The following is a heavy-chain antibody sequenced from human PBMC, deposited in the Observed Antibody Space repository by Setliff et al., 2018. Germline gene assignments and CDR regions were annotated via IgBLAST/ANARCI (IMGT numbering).Heavy chain of an antibody. J-gene: IGHJ4*02. CDR2: INPNSGGT. V-gene: IGHV1-2*04. CDR3: ARAGYVWGSYRQYYFDY. Sequence: ASVKVSCKASGYTFTGYYMHWVRQAPGQGLEWMGWINPNSGGTNYAQKFQGWVTMTRDTSISTAYMELSRLRSDDTAVYYCARAGYVWGSYRQYYFDYWGQGTLVTVSS. CDR1: GYTFTGYY. D-gene: IGHD3-16*02.